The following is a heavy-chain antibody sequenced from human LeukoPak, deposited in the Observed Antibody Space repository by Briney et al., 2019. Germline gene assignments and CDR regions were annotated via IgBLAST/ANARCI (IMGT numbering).Heavy chain of an antibody. Sequence: SETLSLTCAVYGGSFSGYYWSWIRQPPGKGLEWIGEINHSGSTNYNPSLKSRVTISVDTSKNQFSLKLSSETAADTAVYYCARCPPSPRDAFDTWGQGTMVTVSS. V-gene: IGHV4-34*01. J-gene: IGHJ3*02. CDR1: GGSFSGYY. D-gene: IGHD2-2*01. CDR3: ARCPPSPRDAFDT. CDR2: INHSGST.